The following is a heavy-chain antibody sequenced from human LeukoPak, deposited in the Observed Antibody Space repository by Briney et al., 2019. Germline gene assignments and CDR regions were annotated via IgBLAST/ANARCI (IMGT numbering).Heavy chain of an antibody. D-gene: IGHD3-9*01. CDR2: ISAYNGNT. CDR1: GYTFTSYG. V-gene: IGHV1-18*01. Sequence: GASVKVSCKASGYTFTSYGISWVRQAPGQGLERMGWISAYNGNTNYAQKLQGRVTMTTDTSTSTAYMELRSLRSDDTAVYYCARGRTDILTDYYVDYWGQGTLVTVSS. J-gene: IGHJ4*02. CDR3: ARGRTDILTDYYVDY.